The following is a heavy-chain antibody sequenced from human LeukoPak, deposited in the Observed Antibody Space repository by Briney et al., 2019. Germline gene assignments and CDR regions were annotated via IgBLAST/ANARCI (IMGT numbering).Heavy chain of an antibody. Sequence: GGSLRLSCAASGFTFSSYAMSWVRQAPGKGLEWVSAISGSGGSTYYADSVKGRFTISRDNSKNTLYLQMNSLRAEDTAVYYCAKDLSRVVVLPAAWGKFDYWGQGTPVTVSS. CDR3: AKDLSRVVVLPAAWGKFDY. V-gene: IGHV3-23*01. CDR2: ISGSGGST. J-gene: IGHJ4*02. CDR1: GFTFSSYA. D-gene: IGHD2-2*01.